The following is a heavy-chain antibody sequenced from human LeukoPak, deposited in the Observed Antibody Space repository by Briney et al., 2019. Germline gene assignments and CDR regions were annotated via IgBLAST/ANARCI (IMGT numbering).Heavy chain of an antibody. CDR3: ARGRYCSSTSCYRIDP. Sequence: PSETLSLTCTVSGGSISSSSYYWSWIRQPPGKGLEWIGEINHSGSTNYNPSLKSRVTISVDTSKNQFSLKLSSVTAADTAVYYCARGRYCSSTSCYRIDPWGQGTLVTVSS. D-gene: IGHD2-2*01. CDR1: GGSISSSSYY. J-gene: IGHJ5*02. V-gene: IGHV4-39*07. CDR2: INHSGST.